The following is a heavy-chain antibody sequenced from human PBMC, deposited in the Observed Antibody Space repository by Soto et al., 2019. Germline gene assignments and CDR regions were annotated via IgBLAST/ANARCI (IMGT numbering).Heavy chain of an antibody. V-gene: IGHV3-21*01. CDR1: GFSFTTYN. J-gene: IGHJ6*02. CDR3: ARGVVRGGLSSYYNGLDV. D-gene: IGHD3-10*02. CDR2: ISGSSTYL. Sequence: PGGSLRLSCAASGFSFTTYNLNWVRQTPGKGLEWVSSISGSSTYLYYADSVKGRFTISRDNAKNSLYLHMNSLRAEDTAVYYCARGVVRGGLSSYYNGLDVWGQGTTVTVSS.